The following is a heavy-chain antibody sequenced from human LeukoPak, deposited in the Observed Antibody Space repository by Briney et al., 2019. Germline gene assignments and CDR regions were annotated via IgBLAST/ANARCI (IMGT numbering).Heavy chain of an antibody. V-gene: IGHV1-2*06. J-gene: IGHJ4*02. CDR1: GYTFTGYY. CDR2: INPNSGGT. D-gene: IGHD6-13*01. Sequence: ASVKVSCKASGYTFTGYYMHWVRQAPGQGLEWMGRINPNSGGTNYAQKFQGRVTMTRDTSISTAYMELSRLRSDDTAVYYCARDRIEADRYFDYWGQGTLVTVSS. CDR3: ARDRIEADRYFDY.